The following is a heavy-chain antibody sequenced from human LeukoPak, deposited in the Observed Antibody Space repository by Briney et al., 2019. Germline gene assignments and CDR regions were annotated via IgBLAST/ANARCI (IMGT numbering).Heavy chain of an antibody. CDR1: GGTFSSYA. J-gene: IGHJ5*02. CDR2: IIPVFGTA. CDR3: ARTGRDGYNYGNWFDP. V-gene: IGHV1-69*05. Sequence: ASVKVSCKASGGTFSSYAISWVRQAPGQGLEWMGRIIPVFGTANYAQKFQGRVTITTDESTSTAYMELSSLRSEDTAVYYCARTGRDGYNYGNWFDPWGQGTLVTVSS. D-gene: IGHD5-24*01.